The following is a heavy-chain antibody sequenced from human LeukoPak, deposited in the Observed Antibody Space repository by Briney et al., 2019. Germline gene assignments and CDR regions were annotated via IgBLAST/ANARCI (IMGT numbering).Heavy chain of an antibody. Sequence: GNTYHADSVKGRFTISRDSSKNTLFLQMNRLRPEDAAVYYCAKGVVVVAAKYYFDYWGQGTLVTVSS. CDR3: AKGVVVVAAKYYFDY. J-gene: IGHJ4*02. D-gene: IGHD2-15*01. V-gene: IGHV3-23*01. CDR2: GNT.